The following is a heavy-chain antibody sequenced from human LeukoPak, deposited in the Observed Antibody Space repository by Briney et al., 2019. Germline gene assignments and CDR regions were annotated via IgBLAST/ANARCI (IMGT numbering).Heavy chain of an antibody. V-gene: IGHV3-21*01. D-gene: IGHD2-21*02. CDR1: GFTFSSYS. J-gene: IGHJ4*02. CDR3: ARGGDWANDY. CDR2: ISGSSYYI. Sequence: GGSLRLSCAASGFTFSSYSMNWVRQAPGKGLEWVSSISGSSYYIYYADSLKARFTISRDNAKNSLYLQVNNLRAADTAVYYCARGGDWANDYWGQGTLITVSS.